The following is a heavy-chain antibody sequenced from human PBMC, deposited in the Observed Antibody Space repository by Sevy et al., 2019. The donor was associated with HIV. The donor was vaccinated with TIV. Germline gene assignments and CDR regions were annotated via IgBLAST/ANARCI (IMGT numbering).Heavy chain of an antibody. CDR2: IKHDGSVR. V-gene: IGHV3-7*01. CDR1: GFTMSSYW. D-gene: IGHD6-19*01. J-gene: IGHJ4*02. Sequence: GGSQRLSCAASGFTMSSYWVTWVRQAPGKGLEWVANIKHDGSVRNYLDSVKGRFTISRDNAKNSVYLEMNSLRVEDTAIYYCAKEVAGSGSKWGQGTLVTVSS. CDR3: AKEVAGSGSK.